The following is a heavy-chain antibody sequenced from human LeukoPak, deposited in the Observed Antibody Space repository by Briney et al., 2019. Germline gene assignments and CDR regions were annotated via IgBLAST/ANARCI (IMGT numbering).Heavy chain of an antibody. Sequence: GGSLRLSCAASGFTFSTHWMHWVRQVPGKGLVWVSRINSDGSSISYADSVKGRFTISRDNAKNSLYLQMNSLRAEGTAVYYCARGASPYYYYGKDVWGQGTTVTVSS. CDR2: INSDGSSI. CDR1: GFTFSTHW. CDR3: ARGASPYYYYGKDV. D-gene: IGHD1-26*01. V-gene: IGHV3-74*01. J-gene: IGHJ6*02.